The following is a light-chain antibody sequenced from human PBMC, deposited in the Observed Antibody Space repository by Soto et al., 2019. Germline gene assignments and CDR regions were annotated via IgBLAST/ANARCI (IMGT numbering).Light chain of an antibody. V-gene: IGKV4-1*01. CDR1: QSVLYSSNNKNY. CDR3: QQHYSSPHT. Sequence: DIVMTQSPDTLAVSLGERATINCKSSQSVLYSSNNKNYIAWYQQKPGQPPTLIIYWASTRESGVPDRFSGSGSGTDFTLTISSLQAEDVAAYYCQQHYSSPHTFGQGTKVEIK. CDR2: WAS. J-gene: IGKJ1*01.